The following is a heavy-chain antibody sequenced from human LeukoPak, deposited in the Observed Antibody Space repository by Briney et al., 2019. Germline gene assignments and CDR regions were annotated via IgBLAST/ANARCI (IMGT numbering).Heavy chain of an antibody. CDR3: AKSIVAVADSYYFDY. J-gene: IGHJ4*02. CDR2: ISSSGSTI. Sequence: GGSLRLSXAASGFTFSDYYMSWIRQAPGKGLEWVSYISSSGSTIYYADSVKGRFTISRDNAKNSLYLQMNSLRAEDTAVYYCAKSIVAVADSYYFDYWGQGTLVTVSS. D-gene: IGHD6-19*01. V-gene: IGHV3-11*04. CDR1: GFTFSDYY.